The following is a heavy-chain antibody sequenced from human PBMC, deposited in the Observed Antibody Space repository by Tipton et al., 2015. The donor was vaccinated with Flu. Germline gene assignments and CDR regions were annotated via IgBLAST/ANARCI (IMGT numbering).Heavy chain of an antibody. V-gene: IGHV4-59*11. CDR2: ISSSGTT. CDR3: AKASGVLEWRSWTFDS. Sequence: TLSLTCTVSGGSISSHHWSWIRQSLGKGLEWIAYISSSGTTNYNPSLKSRVTTSVDTSKNHFSLTLNSVTAADTAVYYCAKASGVLEWRSWTFDSWGKGTLVTVSS. CDR1: GGSISSHH. J-gene: IGHJ4*02. D-gene: IGHD3-3*01.